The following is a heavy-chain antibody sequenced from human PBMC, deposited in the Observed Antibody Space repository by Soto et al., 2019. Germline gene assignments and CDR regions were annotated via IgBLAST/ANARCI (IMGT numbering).Heavy chain of an antibody. J-gene: IGHJ4*02. CDR2: INAGNGHT. Sequence: QVQLVQSGAEVKKPGASVKVSCKASGYTFSNYLLHWVRQAPGQGLEWMGWINAGNGHTKYSQKFQGRVTFTRDTSATTSYIELSSLRSEETAVYYCASTSYGSGSYYWGQGTLVTVSS. D-gene: IGHD3-10*01. CDR1: GYTFSNYL. CDR3: ASTSYGSGSYY. V-gene: IGHV1-3*01.